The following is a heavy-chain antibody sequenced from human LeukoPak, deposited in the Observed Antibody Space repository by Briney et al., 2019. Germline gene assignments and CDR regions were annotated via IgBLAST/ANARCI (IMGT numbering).Heavy chain of an antibody. CDR3: ARDGSGTWLDP. D-gene: IGHD3-10*01. CDR1: GYSFINYG. V-gene: IGHV1-18*01. Sequence: PGASRKVSCKGSGYSFINYGISWVRQAPGQGLEWMGWINAFNGDMNHAQKFQGRVTMTIDTSTSTAYMELRSLTADDTAVYYCARDGSGTWLDPWGQGTLVTVSS. CDR2: INAFNGDM. J-gene: IGHJ5*02.